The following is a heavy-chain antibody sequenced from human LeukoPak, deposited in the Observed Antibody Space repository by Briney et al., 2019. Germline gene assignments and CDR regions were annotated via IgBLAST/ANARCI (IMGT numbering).Heavy chain of an antibody. CDR1: GYSISSGYY. V-gene: IGHV4-38-2*02. CDR3: ARDYRYASGGGYYYGMDV. D-gene: IGHD3-10*01. CDR2: IYHSGST. Sequence: PSETLSLTCTVSGYSISSGYYWGWIRPPPGKGLEWIGSIYHSGSTYYNPSIKSRVTISVATSKYQFSLKLSSVTAADTAVYYCARDYRYASGGGYYYGMDVWGQGTTVTVSS. J-gene: IGHJ6*02.